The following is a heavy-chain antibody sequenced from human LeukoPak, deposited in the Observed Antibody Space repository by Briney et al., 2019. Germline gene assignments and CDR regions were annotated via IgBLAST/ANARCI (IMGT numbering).Heavy chain of an antibody. CDR1: GFTFSSYG. J-gene: IGHJ4*02. CDR3: AKGTATRDYYFDY. V-gene: IGHV3-30*02. Sequence: PGGSLRLSCAASGFTFSSYGMHWVRQAPGKGLEWVAVIWYGGSNKYYADSVKGRFTISRDNSKNTLYLQMNSLRAEDTAVYYCAKGTATRDYYFDYWGQGTLVTVSS. D-gene: IGHD4-11*01. CDR2: IWYGGSNK.